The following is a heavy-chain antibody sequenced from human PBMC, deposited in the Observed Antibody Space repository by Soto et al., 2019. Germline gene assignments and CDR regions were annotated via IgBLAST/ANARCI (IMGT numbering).Heavy chain of an antibody. CDR2: IYYSGST. Sequence: SETLSLTCTVSGGSISSSSYYWGWIRQPPGKGLEWIGSIYYSGSTYYNPSLKSRVTISVDTSKNQFSLKLSSVTAADTAVYYCARQYGGKSYGMAVWGQGTTVTVSS. CDR1: GGSISSSSYY. D-gene: IGHD2-15*01. CDR3: ARQYGGKSYGMAV. J-gene: IGHJ6*02. V-gene: IGHV4-39*01.